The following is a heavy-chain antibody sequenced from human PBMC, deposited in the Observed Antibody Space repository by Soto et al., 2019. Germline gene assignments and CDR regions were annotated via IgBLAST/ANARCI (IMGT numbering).Heavy chain of an antibody. CDR3: TTDLPCSGTSCYVPPFFDY. D-gene: IGHD2-2*01. CDR1: GFTFSNAW. CDR2: IKSKTDGGTT. Sequence: GGSLRLSCAASGFTFSNAWMNWVRQAPGKGLEWVGHIKSKTDGGTTDYAAPVKGRFTISRDDSKNTLYLQMNSLKTEDTAVYYCTTDLPCSGTSCYVPPFFDYWGQGTLVTVSS. J-gene: IGHJ4*02. V-gene: IGHV3-15*07.